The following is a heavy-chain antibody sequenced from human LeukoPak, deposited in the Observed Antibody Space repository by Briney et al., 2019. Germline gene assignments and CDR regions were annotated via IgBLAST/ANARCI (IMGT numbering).Heavy chain of an antibody. CDR2: IHYSGRT. CDR1: GGSISSYY. Sequence: SSETLSLTCTVSGGSISSYYWSWIRQPPGKGPEWIGYIHYSGRTSYNPSLKSRATISVDTSKNQFSLRLSSVTAADTAVYHCARDSVSVAGSFDYWGQGTLVTVSS. V-gene: IGHV4-59*01. CDR3: ARDSVSVAGSFDY. D-gene: IGHD6-19*01. J-gene: IGHJ4*02.